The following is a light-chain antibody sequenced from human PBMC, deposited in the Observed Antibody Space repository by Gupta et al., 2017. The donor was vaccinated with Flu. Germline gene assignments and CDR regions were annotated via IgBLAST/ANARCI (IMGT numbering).Light chain of an antibody. Sequence: DVVMPQSPLSLNVTLGQSASICCTSSERRGDIDGNTYLNWFQQRPGHSPRRLIHKVSHRASGVPDRFSGRGSGSDFTLMISRGAAEDVGVYYFIHYLKWPWTFGQGTKVEI. CDR1: ERRGDIDGNTY. CDR3: IHYLKWPWT. J-gene: IGKJ1*01. V-gene: IGKV2-30*01. CDR2: KVS.